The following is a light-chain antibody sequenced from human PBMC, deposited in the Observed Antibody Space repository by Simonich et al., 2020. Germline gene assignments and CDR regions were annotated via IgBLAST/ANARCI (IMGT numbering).Light chain of an antibody. J-gene: IGLJ3*02. CDR3: SSYTSSSTLV. CDR1: SSDVGGYNY. Sequence: QSALTQPASVSGSPGQSITISCTGTSSDVGGYNYVSWYHQHPGKAPKLIIYDVRRRPSGVSNRFSSSKSGNTASLTISGLQAEDEADYYCSSYTSSSTLVFGGGTKLTVL. CDR2: DVR. V-gene: IGLV2-14*01.